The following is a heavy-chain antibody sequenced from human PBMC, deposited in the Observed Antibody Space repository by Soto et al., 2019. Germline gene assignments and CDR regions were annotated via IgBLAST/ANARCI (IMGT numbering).Heavy chain of an antibody. V-gene: IGHV3-23*01. Sequence: PGGSLRLSCAASGFTFSSYAMSWVRQAPGKGLEWVSAISGSGGSTYYADSVKGRFTISRDNSKNTLYLQMNSLRAEDTAVYYYAKDGDWYSSNWYPYGDYVCFDYWGQGPLVTVSS. D-gene: IGHD6-13*01. CDR2: ISGSGGST. CDR3: AKDGDWYSSNWYPYGDYVCFDY. CDR1: GFTFSSYA. J-gene: IGHJ4*02.